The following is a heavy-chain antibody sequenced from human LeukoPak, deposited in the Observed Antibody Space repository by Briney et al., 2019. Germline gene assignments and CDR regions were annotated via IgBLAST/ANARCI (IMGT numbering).Heavy chain of an antibody. V-gene: IGHV3-48*04. D-gene: IGHD2-21*01. Sequence: GGSLRLSCAASGFTFSTYNMNWVRQAPGKGLEWVSYISSSSSTIYYADSVKGRFTISRDNSKNTLYMEMKSLRAEDTAVYYCAKASSLLRGPMVIYYFDFWGQGTLVTVSS. CDR1: GFTFSTYN. CDR2: ISSSSSTI. J-gene: IGHJ4*02. CDR3: AKASSLLRGPMVIYYFDF.